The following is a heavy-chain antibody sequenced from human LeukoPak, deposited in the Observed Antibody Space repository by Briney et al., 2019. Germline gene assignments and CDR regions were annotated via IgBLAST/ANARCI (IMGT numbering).Heavy chain of an antibody. Sequence: SVKVSCKASGYAFTGYYMHWVRQAPGQGLEWMGRINPNSGGTNYAQKFQGRVTMTRDTSISTAYMELSRLRSDDTAVYYCAIEDWGSYYFDYWGQGTLVTVSS. CDR1: GYAFTGYY. V-gene: IGHV1-2*06. CDR2: INPNSGGT. D-gene: IGHD3/OR15-3a*01. CDR3: AIEDWGSYYFDY. J-gene: IGHJ4*02.